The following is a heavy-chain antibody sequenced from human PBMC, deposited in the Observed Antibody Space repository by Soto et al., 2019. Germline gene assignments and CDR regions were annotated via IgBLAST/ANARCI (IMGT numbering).Heavy chain of an antibody. CDR2: IYYSGST. D-gene: IGHD2-15*01. CDR1: GGSISSYY. J-gene: IGHJ5*02. V-gene: IGHV4-59*01. Sequence: QVQLQESGPGLVKPSETLSLTCTVSGGSISSYYWSWIRQPPGKGLEWIGYIYYSGSTNYNPSLKSRGTIAVDTSKNQFSLKLSSVTAADTAVYYCARGYCSGGSCYWFDPWGQGTLVTVSS. CDR3: ARGYCSGGSCYWFDP.